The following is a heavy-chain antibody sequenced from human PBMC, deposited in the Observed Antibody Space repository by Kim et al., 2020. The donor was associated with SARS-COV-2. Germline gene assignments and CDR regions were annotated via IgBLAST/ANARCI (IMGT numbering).Heavy chain of an antibody. D-gene: IGHD3-3*01. CDR1: GFTFNSYS. J-gene: IGHJ4*02. Sequence: GGSLRLSCAASGFTFNSYSMNWVRQAPGKGLEWVATIKQDGSEKHYVDSVKGRFTVSRDNAKNSLYLEMNSLRAEDTAVYYCARVWTHSGRDYWGQGTLAT. CDR2: IKQDGSEK. V-gene: IGHV3-7*03. CDR3: ARVWTHSGRDY.